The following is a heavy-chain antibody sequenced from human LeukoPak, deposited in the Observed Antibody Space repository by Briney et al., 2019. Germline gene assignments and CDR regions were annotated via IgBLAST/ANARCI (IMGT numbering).Heavy chain of an antibody. CDR3: TSPSTSGDY. D-gene: IGHD4-11*01. J-gene: IGHJ4*02. V-gene: IGHV3-73*01. CDR1: GFSLSGSA. CDR2: IRSKANSYAT. Sequence: PGGSLRLSCAASGFSLSGSAMHWVRQASGKGLEWVGRIRSKANSYATAYAASVKGRFTISRDDSKNTAYLQMNSLKTEDTAVYYCTSPSTSGDYWGQGTLVTVSS.